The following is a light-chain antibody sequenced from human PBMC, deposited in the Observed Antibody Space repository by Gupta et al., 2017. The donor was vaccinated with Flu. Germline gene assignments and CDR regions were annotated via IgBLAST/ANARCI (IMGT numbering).Light chain of an antibody. CDR2: GAS. CDR1: QSVENK. J-gene: IGKJ1*01. Sequence: SPGPLSGSTGDGGTRSCRASQSVENKLEWYQQHPGQAPRLIIYGASNRATGLPARFSGSGSGTEFTLTINSLQYEDSAVYYCQQYNNWGTFGQGTKVEI. V-gene: IGKV3-15*01. CDR3: QQYNNWGT.